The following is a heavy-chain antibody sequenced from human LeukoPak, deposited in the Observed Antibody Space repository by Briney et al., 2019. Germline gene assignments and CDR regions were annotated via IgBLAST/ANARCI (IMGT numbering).Heavy chain of an antibody. J-gene: IGHJ4*02. CDR1: GFTFSSYW. CDR3: ATDQSIAGPTTADY. CDR2: INTDGSNT. V-gene: IGHV3-74*01. D-gene: IGHD1-26*01. Sequence: GGSLRLSCAASGFTFSSYWMHWVRQAPGKGLVWVSRINTDGSNTIYADSVKGRFTISRDNAKNTLYLQMNSLRAEDTAVYYCATDQSIAGPTTADYWGQGTLVTVSS.